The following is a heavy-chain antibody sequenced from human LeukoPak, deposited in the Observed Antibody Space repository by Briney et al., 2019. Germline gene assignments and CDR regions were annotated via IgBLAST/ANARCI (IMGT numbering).Heavy chain of an antibody. V-gene: IGHV3-66*01. CDR2: IYSGGST. Sequence: PGGSLRLSCAASEFSVGSNYMTWARQAPGKGLEWVSLIYSGGSTYYADSVKGRFTISRDNSKNTLYLQMNSLRAEDTAVYYCAREWGYGDYVGRYYYYYYMDVWGKGTTVTVSS. D-gene: IGHD4-17*01. CDR1: EFSVGSNY. CDR3: AREWGYGDYVGRYYYYYYMDV. J-gene: IGHJ6*03.